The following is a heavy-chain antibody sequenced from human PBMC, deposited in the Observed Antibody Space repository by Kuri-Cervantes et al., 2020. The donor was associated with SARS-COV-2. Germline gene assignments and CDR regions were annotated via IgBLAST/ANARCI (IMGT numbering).Heavy chain of an antibody. V-gene: IGHV4-31*03. J-gene: IGHJ4*02. D-gene: IGHD3-16*02. Sequence: SETLSLTCTVSGGSISSGGYYWSWIRQHPGKGLEWIGYIYYSGSTYYNPSLKSRVTISVDTSKNQFSLKLSSVTAADTAVYYCASLLSYYDYVWGSYRYYYFDYWGQGSLVTVSS. CDR1: GGSISSGGYY. CDR2: IYYSGST. CDR3: ASLLSYYDYVWGSYRYYYFDY.